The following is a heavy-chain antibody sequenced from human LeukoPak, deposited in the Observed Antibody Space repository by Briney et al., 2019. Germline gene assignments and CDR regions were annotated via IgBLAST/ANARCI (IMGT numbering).Heavy chain of an antibody. CDR2: IKQDGSEK. V-gene: IGHV3-7*01. D-gene: IGHD3-10*01. Sequence: GGSLRLSCAASGFTVSSNYMSWVRQAPGKGLEWVANIKQDGSEKYYVDSVKGRFTISRDNAKNSLYLQMNSLRAEDTAVYYCARDSLWFGEQPIDYWGQGTLVTVSS. CDR1: GFTVSSNY. CDR3: ARDSLWFGEQPIDY. J-gene: IGHJ4*02.